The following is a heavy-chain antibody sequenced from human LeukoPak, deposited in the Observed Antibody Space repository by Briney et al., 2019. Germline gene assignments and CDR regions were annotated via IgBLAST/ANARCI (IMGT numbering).Heavy chain of an antibody. CDR3: ARAKGRSPLFDY. J-gene: IGHJ4*02. Sequence: SQTLSLTCAISGDSVSSNSAAWNWIRQSPSRGLEWLGRTYYRSKWYNDNAVSVKGRIAINPDTSKNQFSLQLNSVPPEDTAVYYCARAKGRSPLFDYWGQGTLVTVSS. V-gene: IGHV6-1*01. CDR1: GDSVSSNSAA. D-gene: IGHD6-13*01. CDR2: TYYRSKWYN.